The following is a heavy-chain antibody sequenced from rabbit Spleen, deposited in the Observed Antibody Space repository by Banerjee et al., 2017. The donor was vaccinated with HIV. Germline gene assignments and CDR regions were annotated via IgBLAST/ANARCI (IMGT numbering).Heavy chain of an antibody. J-gene: IGHJ4*01. CDR2: IYAGSSGTT. D-gene: IGHD4-1*01. CDR1: GFSFSTRYS. CDR3: ARETSSGWGVVSFYFNL. Sequence: QSLEESGGDLVKSGASLTLTCTASGFSFSTRYSMCWVRPAPGKGLEWIACIYAGSSGTTYYATWAKGRFTISKTSSTTVTLQMPSLTAADTATYFCARETSSGWGVVSFYFNLWGQGTLVTVS. V-gene: IGHV1S40*01.